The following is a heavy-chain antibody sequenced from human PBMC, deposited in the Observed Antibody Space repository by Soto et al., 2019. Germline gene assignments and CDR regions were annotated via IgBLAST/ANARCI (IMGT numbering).Heavy chain of an antibody. J-gene: IGHJ4*02. CDR3: AKDARPDGYWDFDY. CDR2: ILGHGDT. D-gene: IGHD5-12*01. Sequence: EVQLLESGGGSVQPGGSLRLSCAASGFTFSTFAMSWVRQAPGKGLEWVSGILGHGDTYYEESVKGRFTISRDNSKNTLFLQLNSLRVEDTAIYYCAKDARPDGYWDFDYWGQGTLVTVSS. V-gene: IGHV3-23*01. CDR1: GFTFSTFA.